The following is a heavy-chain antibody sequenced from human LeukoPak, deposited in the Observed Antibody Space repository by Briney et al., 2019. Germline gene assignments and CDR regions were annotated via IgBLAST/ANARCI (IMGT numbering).Heavy chain of an antibody. CDR1: GFTFSSYS. D-gene: IGHD6-19*01. Sequence: GGSLRLSCAASGFTFSSYSMNWVRQAPGKGLEWVSSISSSSSYIYYADSVKGRFTISRDNAKNSLYLQMNSLRAEDTAVYYCAKDWEQWLVIYYFDYWGQGTLVTVSS. V-gene: IGHV3-21*01. J-gene: IGHJ4*02. CDR3: AKDWEQWLVIYYFDY. CDR2: ISSSSSYI.